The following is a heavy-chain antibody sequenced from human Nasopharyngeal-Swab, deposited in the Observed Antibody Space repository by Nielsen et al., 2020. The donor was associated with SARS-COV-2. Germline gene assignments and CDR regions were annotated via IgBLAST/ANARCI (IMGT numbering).Heavy chain of an antibody. J-gene: IGHJ5*02. V-gene: IGHV6-1*01. D-gene: IGHD3-22*01. CDR3: AREKTHYDSSGYYYLWFDP. CDR2: TYYRSKWYN. Sequence: WIRQSPSRGLEWLGRTYYRSKWYNDYAVSVKSRITINPDTSKNQFSLKLSSVTAADTAVYYCAREKTHYDSSGYYYLWFDPWGQGTLVTVSS.